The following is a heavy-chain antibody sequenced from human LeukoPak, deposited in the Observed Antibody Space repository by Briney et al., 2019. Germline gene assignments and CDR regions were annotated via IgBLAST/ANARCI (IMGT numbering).Heavy chain of an antibody. V-gene: IGHV3-30*18. CDR2: ISYDESKK. CDR1: GYTFTSIG. CDR3: ANGGPDTFDI. D-gene: IGHD4-23*01. J-gene: IGHJ3*02. Sequence: GRSLRLSCAASGYTFTSIGMHWVRQAPGKGLEWVAAISYDESKKYYADSVKGRFTISRDNSKNTLYLQQNSLTAEDTAVYYCANGGPDTFDIWGQGTMVTVSS.